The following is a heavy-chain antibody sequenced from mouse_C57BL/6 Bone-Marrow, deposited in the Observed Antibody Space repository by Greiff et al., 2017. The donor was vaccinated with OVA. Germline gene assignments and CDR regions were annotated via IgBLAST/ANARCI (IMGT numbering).Heavy chain of an antibody. CDR2: ISNLAYSI. CDR3: ARADYYGGFAY. V-gene: IGHV5-15*01. J-gene: IGHJ3*01. CDR1: GFTFSDYG. D-gene: IGHD1-1*01. Sequence: EVQGVESGGGLVQPGGSLKLSCAASGFTFSDYGMAWVRQAPRKGPEWVAFISNLAYSIYYADTVPGRFTLSRENAKNTLYLEMSSLRSEDTAMYYCARADYYGGFAYWGQGTLVTVSA.